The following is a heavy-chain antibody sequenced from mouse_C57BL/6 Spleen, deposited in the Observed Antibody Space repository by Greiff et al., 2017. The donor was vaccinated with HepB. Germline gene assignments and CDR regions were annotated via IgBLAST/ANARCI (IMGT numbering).Heavy chain of an antibody. CDR2: IGPGIGST. J-gene: IGHJ4*01. CDR1: GYTFTDYY. Sequence: VKLMEPGAELVKPGASVKISCKASGYTFTDYYINWVKQRPGQGLEWIGKIGPGIGSTYYNEKFKGKATLTADKSSSTAYMQLSSLTSEDSAVYFCAISLQRAMDYWGQGTSVTVSS. V-gene: IGHV1-77*01. D-gene: IGHD2-12*01. CDR3: AISLQRAMDY.